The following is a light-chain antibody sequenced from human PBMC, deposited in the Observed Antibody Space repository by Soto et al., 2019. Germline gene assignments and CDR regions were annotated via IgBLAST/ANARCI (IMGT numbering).Light chain of an antibody. V-gene: IGLV1-44*01. CDR1: SSNIAFNP. CDR2: ENN. CDR3: QVWDTSSDHVV. J-gene: IGLJ2*01. Sequence: QLVLTQPPSASGTPGQRVTISCSGSSSNIAFNPVNWYQHLPGTAPKVLVYENNRRPSGVPDRFSGSNSGTTATLTISRVEAGDEADYYCQVWDTSSDHVVFGGGTKLTVL.